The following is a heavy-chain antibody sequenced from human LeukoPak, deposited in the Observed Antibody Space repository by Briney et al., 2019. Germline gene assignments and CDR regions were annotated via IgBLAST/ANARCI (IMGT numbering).Heavy chain of an antibody. CDR1: GFTFDDYA. V-gene: IGHV3-9*01. Sequence: GGSLRLSCAASGFTFDDYAMHWVRQAPGKGLEWVSGISWNSGSIGYADSVKGRFTISRDNAKNSLYLQMNSLRAEGTALYYCAKDYESSGYYHYFDYWGQGTLVTVSS. CDR2: ISWNSGSI. D-gene: IGHD3-22*01. CDR3: AKDYESSGYYHYFDY. J-gene: IGHJ4*02.